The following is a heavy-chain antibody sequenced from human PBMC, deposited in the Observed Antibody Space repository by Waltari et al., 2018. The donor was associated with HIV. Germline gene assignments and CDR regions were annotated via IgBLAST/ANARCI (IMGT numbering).Heavy chain of an antibody. CDR1: GGSISSSSYY. CDR3: ARQGATVTRELDY. Sequence: QLQLQESGPGLVKPSETLSLTCTVSGGSISSSSYYWGWIRQPPGKGLEWIGSIYYSGSTYYNPSLKSRVTISVDTSKNQFSLKLSSVTAADTAVYYCARQGATVTRELDYWGQGTLVTVSS. J-gene: IGHJ4*02. D-gene: IGHD4-17*01. CDR2: IYYSGST. V-gene: IGHV4-39*01.